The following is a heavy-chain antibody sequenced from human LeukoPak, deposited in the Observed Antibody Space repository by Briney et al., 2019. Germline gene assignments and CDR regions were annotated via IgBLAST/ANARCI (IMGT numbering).Heavy chain of an antibody. Sequence: SETLSLTCTVSGSSSSNYYWSWIRQTPGKGLEWIGYIHNSGHTNQNPSLKSRVTTSFDTSKNNFSLMLTSVTAADTAVYYCARHVNYDSGGYQAAFDIWGQGTRVTVSS. D-gene: IGHD3-22*01. J-gene: IGHJ3*02. CDR3: ARHVNYDSGGYQAAFDI. V-gene: IGHV4-59*08. CDR1: GSSSSNYY. CDR2: IHNSGHT.